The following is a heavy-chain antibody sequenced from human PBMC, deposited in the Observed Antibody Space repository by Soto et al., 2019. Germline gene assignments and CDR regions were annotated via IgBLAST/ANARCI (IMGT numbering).Heavy chain of an antibody. V-gene: IGHV4-30-4*01. Sequence: QVQLQESGPGLVKPSQTLSLTCTVSGGSISSGGQYWSWIRQPPGKGLEWIGYIYYSGTTYYNPSLKSRVSISVDTSQNQFSLKLSSVTSADTAVYYCARRYCIPTSCHFDYWGQGTLVTVSS. CDR3: ARRYCIPTSCHFDY. D-gene: IGHD2-2*01. CDR1: GGSISSGGQY. J-gene: IGHJ4*02. CDR2: IYYSGTT.